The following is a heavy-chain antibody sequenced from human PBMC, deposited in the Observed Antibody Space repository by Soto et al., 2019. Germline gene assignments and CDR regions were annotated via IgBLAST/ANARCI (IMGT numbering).Heavy chain of an antibody. J-gene: IGHJ6*02. V-gene: IGHV3-33*01. CDR1: GFTFSSFG. Sequence: QVQVVESGGGVVQPGRALRLSCAASGFTFSSFGMHWVRQAPGTGLEWVSLIWYDGSKKSYGDSVKGRFTISRDNSRNTVYLQMNSLRADDTAVYYCARDASYYSLWSGYYPSRNGMDVWGQGTTVTGSS. D-gene: IGHD3-3*01. CDR2: IWYDGSKK. CDR3: ARDASYYSLWSGYYPSRNGMDV.